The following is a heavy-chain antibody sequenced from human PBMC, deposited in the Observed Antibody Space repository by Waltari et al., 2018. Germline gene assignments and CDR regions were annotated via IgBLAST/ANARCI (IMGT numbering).Heavy chain of an antibody. D-gene: IGHD2-15*01. Sequence: EVQLVESGGGLIQPGGSLRLSCAASGFTVSSNYMSWVRQAPGKGLEWVSVIYSGGSTYYADSGKGRFTISRDKSKNTLYLQMNSLRAEDTAVYYCARVVASIYGMDVWGQGTTVTVSS. V-gene: IGHV3-53*01. CDR3: ARVVASIYGMDV. J-gene: IGHJ6*02. CDR1: GFTVSSNY. CDR2: IYSGGST.